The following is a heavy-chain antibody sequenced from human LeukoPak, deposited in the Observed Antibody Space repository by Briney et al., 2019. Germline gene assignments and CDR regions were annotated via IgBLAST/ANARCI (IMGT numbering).Heavy chain of an antibody. D-gene: IGHD3-22*01. CDR1: GGAIISYY. V-gene: IGHV4-4*07. Sequence: SETLSLTCRVSGGAIISYYWSWIRQPAAKGPEWIGRIYPTGNTDYNPSLKARVTMSTDLSKKQFSLRLRSVTAADTAVYYCARLKFYDSTGYSPGYYMDVWGKGTAVTVSS. CDR2: IYPTGNT. CDR3: ARLKFYDSTGYSPGYYMDV. J-gene: IGHJ6*03.